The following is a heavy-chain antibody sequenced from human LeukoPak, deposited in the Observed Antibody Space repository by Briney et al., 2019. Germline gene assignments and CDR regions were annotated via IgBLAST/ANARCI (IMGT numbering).Heavy chain of an antibody. CDR2: INSDGSST. D-gene: IGHD3-10*02. CDR3: ARANYPYGRVYDAFDI. CDR1: GFTFSSYW. Sequence: GGSLRLSCAASGFTFSSYWMHWVRQAPGKGLVWVSRINSDGSSTSYADSVKGRFTISRDNAKNTLYLQMNSLRTEDMALYFCARANYPYGRVYDAFDIWGQGTMVTVSS. J-gene: IGHJ3*02. V-gene: IGHV3-74*01.